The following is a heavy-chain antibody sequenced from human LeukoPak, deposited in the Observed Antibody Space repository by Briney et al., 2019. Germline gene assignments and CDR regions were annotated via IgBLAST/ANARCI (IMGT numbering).Heavy chain of an antibody. J-gene: IGHJ4*02. CDR2: ISSSSSYI. CDR1: GFTLSSYG. V-gene: IGHV3-21*01. D-gene: IGHD3-22*01. Sequence: GGSLRLSCAASGFTLSSYGMNWVRQAPGKGLEWVSSISSSSSYIYYADSVKGRFTISRDNAKNSLYLQMNSLRAEDTAVYYCARDSLHYDSSGYYGWGQGTLVTVSS. CDR3: ARDSLHYDSSGYYG.